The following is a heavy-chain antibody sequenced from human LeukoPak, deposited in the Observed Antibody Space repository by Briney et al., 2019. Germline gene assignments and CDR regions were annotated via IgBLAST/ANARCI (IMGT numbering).Heavy chain of an antibody. CDR1: VYTFTGYY. CDR2: INPNSGGT. V-gene: IGHV1-2*02. Sequence: ASVKVSCKASVYTFTGYYMHWVRQAPGQGLEWMGWINPNSGGTNYAQKFQGRVTMTRDTSISTAYMELSRLRSDDTAVYYCARSNSGSGSYYAFDYWGQGTLVTVSS. D-gene: IGHD3-10*01. J-gene: IGHJ4*02. CDR3: ARSNSGSGSYYAFDY.